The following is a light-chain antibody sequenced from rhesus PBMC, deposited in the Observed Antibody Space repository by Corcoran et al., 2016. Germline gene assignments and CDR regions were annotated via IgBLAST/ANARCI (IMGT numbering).Light chain of an antibody. CDR2: GVS. CDR3: CSFTTLSTYV. V-gene: IGLV2S7*01. Sequence: QAAPTQPPSVSGSPGQSVTISCTGTSSDIGTYNYVSWFQHHPGKAPRLIIYGVSMRPLGVSDRFSGSKSGNMASLTISGLQAEDEADYYCCSFTTLSTYVFGVGTRLTVL. CDR1: SSDIGTYNY. J-gene: IGLJ1*01.